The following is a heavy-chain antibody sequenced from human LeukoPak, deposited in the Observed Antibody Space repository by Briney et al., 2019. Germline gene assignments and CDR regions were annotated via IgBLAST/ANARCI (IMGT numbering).Heavy chain of an antibody. D-gene: IGHD6-19*01. CDR1: GFTFSSYS. V-gene: IGHV3-21*01. J-gene: IGHJ3*02. CDR3: ARDLQQWLVAYDAFDI. Sequence: PGGSLRLSCAASGFTFSSYSMNWVRQAPGKGLEWVSSISSSSSSYIYYADSVKGRFTISRDNAKNSLYLQMNSLRAEDTAVYYCARDLQQWLVAYDAFDIWGQGTMVTVSS. CDR2: ISSSSSSYI.